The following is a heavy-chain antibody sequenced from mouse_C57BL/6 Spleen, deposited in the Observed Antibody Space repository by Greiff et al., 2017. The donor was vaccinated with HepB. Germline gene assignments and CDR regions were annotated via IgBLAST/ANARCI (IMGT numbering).Heavy chain of an antibody. J-gene: IGHJ4*01. Sequence: QVQLQQSGPELVKPGASVKISCKASGYAFSSSWMNWVKQRPGKGLEWIGRIYPGDGDTNYNGKFKGKATLTADKSSSTAYMQLSSLTSEDSAVYFCARPYYYGSSDAMDYWVQGTSVTVSS. CDR3: ARPYYYGSSDAMDY. D-gene: IGHD1-1*01. V-gene: IGHV1-82*01. CDR1: GYAFSSSW. CDR2: IYPGDGDT.